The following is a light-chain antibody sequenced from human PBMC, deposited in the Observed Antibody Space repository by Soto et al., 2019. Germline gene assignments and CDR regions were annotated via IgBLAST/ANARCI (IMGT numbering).Light chain of an antibody. Sequence: EFGWTHSPGTLSLFPGDRATLSSRPIRSLASTSLAWCQQKPGQPPRLLIYGASSRATGIPDRFSGSGSGTDFTLTITGLEPEDFAVYYCQQYGTSPYNFGQGTKLEIK. CDR3: QQYGTSPYN. CDR2: GAS. CDR1: RSLASTS. J-gene: IGKJ2*01. V-gene: IGKV3-20*01.